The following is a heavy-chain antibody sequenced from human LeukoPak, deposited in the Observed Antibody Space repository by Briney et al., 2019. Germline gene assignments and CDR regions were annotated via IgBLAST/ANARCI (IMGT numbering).Heavy chain of an antibody. CDR3: ARVERTVTADY. Sequence: SETLSLTCTVSGGSISSGGYYWSWIRQHPGKALEWIGYIFYSGSTYYNPSLKSRVNISVDTSENQFSLKVTSVTAADTAVYYCARVERTVTADYWGQGTLVTVSS. CDR2: IFYSGST. CDR1: GGSISSGGYY. D-gene: IGHD4-11*01. J-gene: IGHJ4*02. V-gene: IGHV4-31*03.